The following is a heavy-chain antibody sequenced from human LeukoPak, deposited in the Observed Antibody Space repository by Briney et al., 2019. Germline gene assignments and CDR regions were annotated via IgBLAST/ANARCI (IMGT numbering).Heavy chain of an antibody. Sequence: SSETLSLTCAVYGGSFSGYYWSWIRQPPGKGLEWIGEINHSGSTNYNPSLKSRVTISVDTSKNQFSLKLSSVTAADTAVYYCARGLVLRYFDWLSPDAFDIWGQGTMVTVSS. CDR2: INHSGST. D-gene: IGHD3-9*01. V-gene: IGHV4-34*01. CDR3: ARGLVLRYFDWLSPDAFDI. J-gene: IGHJ3*02. CDR1: GGSFSGYY.